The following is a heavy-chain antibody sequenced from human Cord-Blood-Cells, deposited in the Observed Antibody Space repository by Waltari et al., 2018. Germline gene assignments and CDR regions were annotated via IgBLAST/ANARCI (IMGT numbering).Heavy chain of an antibody. CDR2: INPNSGGT. J-gene: IGHJ4*02. V-gene: IGHV1-2*02. CDR3: AREGLFGKRDGYVY. D-gene: IGHD5-12*01. CDR1: GHTFTGYY. Sequence: GAEVKKTGASVKVSCKASGHTFTGYYMHWVRQAPGQGLEWMGWINPNSGGTNYAQKFQGRVTMTRDTSISTAYMELSRLRSDDTAVYYCAREGLFGKRDGYVYWGQGTLVTVSS.